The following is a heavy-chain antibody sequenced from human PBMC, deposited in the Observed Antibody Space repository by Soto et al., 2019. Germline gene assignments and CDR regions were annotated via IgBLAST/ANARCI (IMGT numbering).Heavy chain of an antibody. Sequence: QVQLVQSGAEVKKPGASVKVSCKASGYTFTSYGISWVRQAPGQGLEWMGWINTYNGNTYYAQRLQGRVTMTTDTSTSTAYMELRSLGSDDTAVYYCAREYCSGGRFYSPDYWGQGTLVTVSS. CDR2: INTYNGNT. CDR1: GYTFTSYG. V-gene: IGHV1-18*01. J-gene: IGHJ4*02. D-gene: IGHD2-15*01. CDR3: AREYCSGGRFYSPDY.